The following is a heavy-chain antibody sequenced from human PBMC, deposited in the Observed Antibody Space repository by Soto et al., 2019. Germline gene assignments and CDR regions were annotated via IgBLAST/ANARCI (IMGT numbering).Heavy chain of an antibody. CDR1: GYTFTSYY. J-gene: IGHJ4*02. CDR3: ARGVDGDYVLDY. Sequence: ASVKVSCKASGYTFTSYYMHWVRQAPGQGLEWMGRINPSNGNTNYAQKLQGRVTMTTDTSTSTAYMELRSLRSDDTAVYYCARGVDGDYVLDYWGQGTLVTVSS. D-gene: IGHD4-17*01. CDR2: INPSNGNT. V-gene: IGHV1-46*01.